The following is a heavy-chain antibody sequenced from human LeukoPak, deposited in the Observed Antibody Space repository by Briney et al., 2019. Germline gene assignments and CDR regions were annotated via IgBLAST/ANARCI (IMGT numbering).Heavy chain of an antibody. V-gene: IGHV3-7*01. Sequence: GGSLRLSCAASGFTFSSYWMSWVRQAPGKGLEWVANIQQDGSEKYSVDFVKGRFTISRDNAKNSLYLQMNSLRAEDTAVYYCARESYFYRAVDYWGQGTLVTVSS. CDR1: GFTFSSYW. J-gene: IGHJ4*02. CDR2: IQQDGSEK. CDR3: ARESYFYRAVDY. D-gene: IGHD1-26*01.